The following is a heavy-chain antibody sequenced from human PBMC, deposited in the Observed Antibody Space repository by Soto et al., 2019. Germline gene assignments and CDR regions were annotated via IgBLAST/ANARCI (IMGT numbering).Heavy chain of an antibody. V-gene: IGHV2-5*02. Sequence: QITLKESGPTLVKPTQTLTLTCTFSEFSLSTSGVGVGWIRQPPGKALEWLALIYWDDDKRYSPSLKSRLTITKDTSKNPVVLTMTNMDPVDTATYYCAHSRPYYDIFRGYFDYWGQGTLVTVSS. CDR2: IYWDDDK. CDR1: EFSLSTSGVG. D-gene: IGHD3-9*01. J-gene: IGHJ4*02. CDR3: AHSRPYYDIFRGYFDY.